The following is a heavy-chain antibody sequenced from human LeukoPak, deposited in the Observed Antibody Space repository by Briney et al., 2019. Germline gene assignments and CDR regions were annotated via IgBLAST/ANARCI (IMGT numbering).Heavy chain of an antibody. CDR3: VRDANWGYDAFDI. J-gene: IGHJ3*02. CDR1: GDSVSINSDV. CDR2: TFYRSKWYN. V-gene: IGHV6-1*01. Sequence: SQTLSPTCAISGDSVSINSDVWNWIRQSPSRGLEWLGRTFYRSKWYNDYAASVKSRIAINPDTSKNQFSLQLNSVTPEDTAVYYCVRDANWGYDAFDIWGHGTMVTVSS. D-gene: IGHD7-27*01.